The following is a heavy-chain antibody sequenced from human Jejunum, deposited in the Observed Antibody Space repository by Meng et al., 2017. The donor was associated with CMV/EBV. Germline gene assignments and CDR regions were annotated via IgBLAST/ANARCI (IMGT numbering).Heavy chain of an antibody. CDR1: GGSISTYY. J-gene: IGHJ4*02. V-gene: IGHV4-4*07. Sequence: HLQEAVPGLVKPAETRSLTCTVSGGSISTYYCPWLRQSAGKGLEWIGRIYTSGSTHSNPSLKSRVTMSVDTSKNQSPQKLSSVTAAVTAVSYCARENSGYDYWGQGTLVTVSS. CDR2: IYTSGST. D-gene: IGHD5-12*01. CDR3: ARENSGYDY.